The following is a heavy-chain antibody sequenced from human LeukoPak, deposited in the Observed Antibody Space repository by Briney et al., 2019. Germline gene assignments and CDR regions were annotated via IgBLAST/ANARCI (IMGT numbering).Heavy chain of an antibody. V-gene: IGHV1-18*01. D-gene: IGHD3-22*01. J-gene: IGHJ4*02. Sequence: ASVKVSCKASGYTFTSYGISWVRQAPGQGLEWMGWISAYNGNTNYAQKLQGRVTMTTDTSTSTAYMELRSLRSDDTAVYYCARDLWYYDSSGYFGYWAQGTLVTVSS. CDR2: ISAYNGNT. CDR1: GYTFTSYG. CDR3: ARDLWYYDSSGYFGY.